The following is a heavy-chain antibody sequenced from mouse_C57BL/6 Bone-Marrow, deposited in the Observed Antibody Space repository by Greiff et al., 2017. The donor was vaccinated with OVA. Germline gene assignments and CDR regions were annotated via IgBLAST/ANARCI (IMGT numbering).Heavy chain of an antibody. J-gene: IGHJ4*01. CDR2: IDPENGDT. CDR1: GFNIKDYY. Sequence: VQLKQSGAELVRPGASVKLSCTASGFNIKDYYMHWVKQRPEQGLEWIGWIDPENGDTEYASKFQGKATITADTSSNTAYLQLSSLTSEDTAVYYCTTCYDNYLPWAMDYWGQGTSVTVSS. D-gene: IGHD2-1*01. V-gene: IGHV14-4*01. CDR3: TTCYDNYLPWAMDY.